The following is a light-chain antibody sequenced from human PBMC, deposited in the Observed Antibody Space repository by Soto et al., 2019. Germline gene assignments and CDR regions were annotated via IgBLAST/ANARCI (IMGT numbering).Light chain of an antibody. CDR1: QSVSNK. J-gene: IGKJ1*01. Sequence: EIALTQSAATLSSSSGNRGNIXCRASQSVSNKLAWYQQKPGQAPRPLIYGASTRASGTPPRFSGSGSGTEFTPPISCLQSEDFALYYGQQYNNWPRTFGQGTKVDI. CDR3: QQYNNWPRT. CDR2: GAS. V-gene: IGKV3-15*01.